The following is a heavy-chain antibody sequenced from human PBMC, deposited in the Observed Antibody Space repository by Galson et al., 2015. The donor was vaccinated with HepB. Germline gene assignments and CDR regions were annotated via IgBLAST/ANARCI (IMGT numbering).Heavy chain of an antibody. Sequence: SLRLSCAASGFTFNNYAMSWVRRVPGKGLEWVSSISGDGDITHYADSVKGRFTISRDNSNKTLYLQINSLRADDTATYYCAKHPHIVIVAGGFGDWFGPWGQGTLVAVSS. D-gene: IGHD2/OR15-2a*01. CDR1: GFTFNNYA. CDR3: AKHPHIVIVAGGFGDWFGP. CDR2: ISGDGDIT. V-gene: IGHV3-23*01. J-gene: IGHJ5*02.